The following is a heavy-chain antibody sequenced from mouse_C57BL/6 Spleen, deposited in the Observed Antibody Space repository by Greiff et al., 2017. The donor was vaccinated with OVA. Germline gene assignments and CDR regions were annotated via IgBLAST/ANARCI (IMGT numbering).Heavy chain of an antibody. CDR1: GFSLTSYG. CDR3: AGDYYGSAYYAMDY. J-gene: IGHJ4*01. D-gene: IGHD1-1*01. Sequence: VKLMESGPGLVQPSQSLSITCTVSGFSLTSYGVHWVRQSPGKGLEWLGVLWSGGSPDSNAAFISSLIISKDNSKSQVFFKMNSLQADDTAIDYCAGDYYGSAYYAMDYWGQGTSGTVSS. CDR2: LWSGGSP. V-gene: IGHV2-2*01.